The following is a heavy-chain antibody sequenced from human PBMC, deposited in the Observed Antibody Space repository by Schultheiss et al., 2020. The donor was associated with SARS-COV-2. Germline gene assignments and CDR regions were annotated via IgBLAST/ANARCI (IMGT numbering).Heavy chain of an antibody. Sequence: SETLSLTCTVSGGSISSSSYYWGWIRQPPGKGLEWIGSIYYSGSTYYNPSLKSRVTISVDTSKNQFSLKLSSVTAADTAVYYCARQGDELGYCSSTSCSNWFDPWGQGTLVTVSS. CDR2: IYYSGST. V-gene: IGHV4-39*01. D-gene: IGHD2-2*01. J-gene: IGHJ5*02. CDR3: ARQGDELGYCSSTSCSNWFDP. CDR1: GGSISSSSYY.